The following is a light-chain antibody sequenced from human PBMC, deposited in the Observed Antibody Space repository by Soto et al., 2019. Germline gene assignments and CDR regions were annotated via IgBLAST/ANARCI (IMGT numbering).Light chain of an antibody. CDR1: SSDVGGYNY. V-gene: IGLV2-14*01. Sequence: QSVLTQPASVSGSPGQSITISCTGTSSDVGGYNYVSWYQQHPGKAPKLMIYDVRNRPSGVSNRFSGSKSVNTASLTISGLQADDEADYYCSSYTTISTYVCGTGTKVTV. CDR3: SSYTTISTYV. J-gene: IGLJ1*01. CDR2: DVR.